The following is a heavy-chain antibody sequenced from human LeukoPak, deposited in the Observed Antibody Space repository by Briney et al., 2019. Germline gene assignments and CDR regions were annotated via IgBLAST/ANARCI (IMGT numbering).Heavy chain of an antibody. CDR3: ARDGEWELPNERYYYYYGMDV. CDR2: IKQDGSKK. V-gene: IGHV3-7*01. Sequence: PGGSLKLSCVASGFPFSSYWMTWVRQAPGKGLEWVANIKQDGSKKSYVDSVKGRFTISRDNAKNSLYLQMNSLRAEDTAVYYCARDGEWELPNERYYYYYGMDVWGQGTTVTVSS. J-gene: IGHJ6*02. D-gene: IGHD1-26*01. CDR1: GFPFSSYW.